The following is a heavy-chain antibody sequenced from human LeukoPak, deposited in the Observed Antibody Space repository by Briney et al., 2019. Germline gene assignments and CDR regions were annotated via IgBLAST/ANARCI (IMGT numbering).Heavy chain of an antibody. D-gene: IGHD3-3*01. CDR1: GFTVSSNY. J-gene: IGHJ4*02. CDR2: IYSGGST. Sequence: PGGSLRLSCAASGFTVSSNYMSWVRQAPGKGLEWVSVIYSGGSTYYADSVKGRLTISRDNSKNTLYLQMNSLRAEDTAVYYCACANEGMVINYWGQGTLVTVSS. CDR3: ACANEGMVINY. V-gene: IGHV3-66*01.